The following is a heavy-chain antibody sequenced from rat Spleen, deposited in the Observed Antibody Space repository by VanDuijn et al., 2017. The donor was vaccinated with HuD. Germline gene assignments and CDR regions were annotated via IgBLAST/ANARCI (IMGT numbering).Heavy chain of an antibody. CDR1: GFTFDNYW. CDR3: TTVEDYFDY. CDR2: ISYDGSST. J-gene: IGHJ2*01. Sequence: EVQLVESGGGLVQPGGSLKLSCVASGFTFDNYWMTWIRQAPGKGLEWVASISYDGSSTYYRDSVKGRFTISRDNAKSTLYLQMDSLRSEDTATYYCTTVEDYFDYWGQGVMVTVSS. V-gene: IGHV5-31*01.